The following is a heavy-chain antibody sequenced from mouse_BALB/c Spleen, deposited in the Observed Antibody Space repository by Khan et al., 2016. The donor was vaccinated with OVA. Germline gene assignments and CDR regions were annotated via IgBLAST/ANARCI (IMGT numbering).Heavy chain of an antibody. V-gene: IGHV1S29*02. CDR2: IYPYNGGT. Sequence: VQLQQSGPELVKPGASVKISCKASGYTFTDYNMHWVKQSHGKSLEWIGYIYPYNGGTGYDQKFKNKATLTVDNSSSTAYMELRSLTSVDSAVYYCARGDYGSSYWFAYWGQGTLVTVSA. D-gene: IGHD1-1*01. CDR3: ARGDYGSSYWFAY. CDR1: GYTFTDYN. J-gene: IGHJ3*01.